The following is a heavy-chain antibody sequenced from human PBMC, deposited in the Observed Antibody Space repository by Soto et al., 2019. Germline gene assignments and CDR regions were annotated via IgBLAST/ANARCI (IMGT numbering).Heavy chain of an antibody. CDR1: GGSISSGGYS. J-gene: IGHJ4*02. CDR2: IYHSGST. V-gene: IGHV4-30-2*01. D-gene: IGHD3-10*01. Sequence: QLQLQESGSGLVKPSQTLSLTCAVSGGSISSGGYSWSWIRQPPGKGLEWIGYIYHSGSTYYNPSLKSRVTISVDRSKNKFSLKLSSVTAADTAVYYCARSLVRGVALPLDYWGQGTLVTVSS. CDR3: ARSLVRGVALPLDY.